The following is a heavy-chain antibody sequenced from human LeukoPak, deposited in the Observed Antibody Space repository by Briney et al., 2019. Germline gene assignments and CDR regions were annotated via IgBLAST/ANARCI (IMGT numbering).Heavy chain of an antibody. V-gene: IGHV3-7*03. D-gene: IGHD6-19*01. CDR1: AGFTFSDYW. J-gene: IGHJ4*02. CDR2: ISQDGREK. CDR3: VGGIGWQPDY. Sequence: GGTLRLSCAASAGFTFSDYWMNWVRQAPGKGLEWVAIISQDGREKLYVDSVRGRFTISRDNAKSSLYLQINSLRAEDTAVYYCVGGIGWQPDYWGQGTLVTVSS.